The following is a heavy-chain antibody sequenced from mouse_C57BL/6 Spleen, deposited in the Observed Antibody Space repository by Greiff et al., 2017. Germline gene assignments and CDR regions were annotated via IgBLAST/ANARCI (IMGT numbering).Heavy chain of an antibody. CDR2: IYLGNGYT. V-gene: IGHV1-58*01. J-gene: IGHJ4*01. CDR1: GYTFTSYG. D-gene: IGHD2-4*01. CDR3: ARCDDYDLYAMDY. Sequence: EVQLVESGAELVRPGSSVKMSCKTSGYTFTSYGINWVKQRPGQGLEWIGYIYLGNGYTEYNEKFKGKATLTSDTSSSTAYMQLSSLTSEDSAIYICARCDDYDLYAMDYWGQGTTVTVSS.